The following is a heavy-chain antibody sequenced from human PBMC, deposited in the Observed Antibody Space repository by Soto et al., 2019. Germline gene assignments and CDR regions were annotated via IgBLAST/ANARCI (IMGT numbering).Heavy chain of an antibody. V-gene: IGHV3-33*01. J-gene: IGHJ4*02. CDR3: ARGGDMITYYFDY. CDR1: GFTFSSYG. Sequence: PGGSLRLSCAASGFTFSSYGMHWVRQAPGKGLEWVAVIWYDGSNKYYADSVKGRFTISRDNSKNTLYLQMNSLRAGDTAVYYCARGGDMITYYFDYWGQGTLVTVSS. D-gene: IGHD3-16*01. CDR2: IWYDGSNK.